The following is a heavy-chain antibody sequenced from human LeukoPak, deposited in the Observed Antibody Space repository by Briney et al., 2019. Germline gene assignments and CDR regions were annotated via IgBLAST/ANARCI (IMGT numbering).Heavy chain of an antibody. V-gene: IGHV4-59*01. Sequence: SETLSLTCTVPGGSISSYYWSWIRQPPGKGLEWIGYIYYSGSTNYNPSLKSRVTISVDTSKNQFSLKLSSVTAADTAVYYCARGKDYYDSSGYLNWFDPWGQGTLVTVSS. CDR2: IYYSGST. J-gene: IGHJ5*02. CDR1: GGSISSYY. D-gene: IGHD3-22*01. CDR3: ARGKDYYDSSGYLNWFDP.